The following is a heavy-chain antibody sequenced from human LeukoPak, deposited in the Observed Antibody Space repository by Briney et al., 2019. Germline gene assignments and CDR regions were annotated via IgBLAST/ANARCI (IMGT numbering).Heavy chain of an antibody. D-gene: IGHD2-2*01. Sequence: GGSLRLSCAASGFTFSSYGMHWVRQAPGKGLEWVAVISYDGSNKYYADSVKGRFTISRDNSKNTLYLQMNSLRAEDTAVYYCAKEGWNIVVVGDWGQGTLVTVSS. CDR3: AKEGWNIVVVGD. V-gene: IGHV3-30*18. CDR1: GFTFSSYG. CDR2: ISYDGSNK. J-gene: IGHJ4*02.